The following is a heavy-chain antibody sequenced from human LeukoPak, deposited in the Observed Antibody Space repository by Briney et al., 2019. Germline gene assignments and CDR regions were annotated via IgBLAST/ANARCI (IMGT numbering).Heavy chain of an antibody. CDR3: ARHPRIAAPDYYYYYYMDV. CDR1: GGSFSGYY. J-gene: IGHJ6*03. Sequence: KPSETLSLTCAVYGGSFSGYYWSWIRQPPGKGLEWIGEINHSGSTNYNPSLKSRVTISVDTSKNQCSLKLSSVTAADTAVYYCARHPRIAAPDYYYYYYMDVWGKGTTVTVSS. V-gene: IGHV4-34*01. D-gene: IGHD6-6*01. CDR2: INHSGST.